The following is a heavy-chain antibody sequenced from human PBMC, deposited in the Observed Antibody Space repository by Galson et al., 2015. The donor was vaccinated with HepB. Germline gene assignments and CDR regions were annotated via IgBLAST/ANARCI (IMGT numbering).Heavy chain of an antibody. D-gene: IGHD2/OR15-2a*01. CDR3: ARNPASYDYYNMDV. Sequence: SLRLSCAASGFSFTSHSMNWVRQAPGKGLEWVTYISSGGTKYYADSVKGQFTISRDNVKKSMYLHMSSLRVEDTAVYYCARNPASYDYYNMDVWGQGTTVTVSS. CDR1: GFSFTSHS. J-gene: IGHJ6*02. CDR2: ISSGGTK. V-gene: IGHV3-48*01.